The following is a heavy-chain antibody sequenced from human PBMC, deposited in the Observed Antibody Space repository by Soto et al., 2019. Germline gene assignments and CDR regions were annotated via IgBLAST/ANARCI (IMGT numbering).Heavy chain of an antibody. CDR1: GFTFSSYP. CDR2: ISYDGRNE. D-gene: IGHD1-1*01. V-gene: IGHV3-30*04. Sequence: QVQLVESGGGVVQPGRSLRLSCAASGFTFSSYPMDWVRQAPGKGLEWVALISYDGRNEYYADSVKGRFTLSRDSSKNMLYLQMSSLRAEDTAVYFGARGGATHWFDPWGQGTLVTVSS. J-gene: IGHJ5*02. CDR3: ARGGATHWFDP.